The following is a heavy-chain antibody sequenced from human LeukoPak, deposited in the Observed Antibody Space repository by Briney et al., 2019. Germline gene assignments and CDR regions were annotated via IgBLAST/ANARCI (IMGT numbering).Heavy chain of an antibody. CDR3: ARRRIGNNWFDP. J-gene: IGHJ5*02. CDR1: GYTFTSYD. D-gene: IGHD1-26*01. V-gene: IGHV1-8*01. CDR2: MNPNSGNT. Sequence: ASVKVSCKASGYTFTSYDINWVRQATGQGLEWMGWMNPNSGNTGYAQKFQGRVTMTRNTSISTAYMELSSLRSEDTAVYYCARRRIGNNWFDPWGQGTLVTVSS.